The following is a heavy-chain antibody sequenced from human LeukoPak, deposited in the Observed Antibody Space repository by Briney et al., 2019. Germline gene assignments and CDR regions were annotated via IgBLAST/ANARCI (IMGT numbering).Heavy chain of an antibody. J-gene: IGHJ4*02. D-gene: IGHD2-21*02. CDR1: GFTFSNYN. CDR3: ASRASCGGDCYQFDY. Sequence: GGSLRLSCAASGFTFSNYNMNWVRHAPGKGLEWVSSISSSGSYIYYADSMKGRFTIYRDNAKNSLYLQMNSLRAEDTAVYYCASRASCGGDCYQFDYWGQGTLVTVSS. V-gene: IGHV3-21*01. CDR2: ISSSGSYI.